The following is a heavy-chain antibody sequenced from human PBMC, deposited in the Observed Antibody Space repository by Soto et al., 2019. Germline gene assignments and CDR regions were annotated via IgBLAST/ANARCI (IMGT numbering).Heavy chain of an antibody. Sequence: ASVRVSCKVSGYTRTDLSMHWVRQAPGQGLEWMGGFSAYDGDTIYAQKLQGRVTMTTDTSTSTAYMELRSLRSDDTAVYYCAREDLWSGYHIMDVRGKGTTVTVSS. J-gene: IGHJ6*03. D-gene: IGHD3-3*01. CDR3: AREDLWSGYHIMDV. V-gene: IGHV1-18*01. CDR1: GYTRTDLS. CDR2: FSAYDGDT.